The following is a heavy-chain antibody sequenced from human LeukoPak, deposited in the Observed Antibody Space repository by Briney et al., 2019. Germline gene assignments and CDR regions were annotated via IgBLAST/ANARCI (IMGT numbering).Heavy chain of an antibody. Sequence: GESLKISCKGSGYRFTSYWIGWVRQMPGKGLEWMGIIYPGDSDTRYSPSFQGQVPISADKSISTAYLQWSSLKASDTAMYYCARLYRNDVPDAFDIWGQGTMVTVSS. V-gene: IGHV5-51*01. D-gene: IGHD1-1*01. J-gene: IGHJ3*02. CDR3: ARLYRNDVPDAFDI. CDR2: IYPGDSDT. CDR1: GYRFTSYW.